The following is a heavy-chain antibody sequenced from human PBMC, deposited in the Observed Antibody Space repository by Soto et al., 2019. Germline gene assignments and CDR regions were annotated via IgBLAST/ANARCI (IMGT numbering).Heavy chain of an antibody. D-gene: IGHD6-19*01. CDR2: VSGDGSST. Sequence: PGGSLRLSCAASGFTFSSSWMHWVRQAPGKGLVWVSRVSGDGSSTNYADSVKGRFTISRDNAKNTLYLQMNSLRAGDAAKYYCAKEGTSGLYYFDSWGPGTLVTVSS. CDR1: GFTFSSSW. V-gene: IGHV3-74*01. J-gene: IGHJ4*02. CDR3: AKEGTSGLYYFDS.